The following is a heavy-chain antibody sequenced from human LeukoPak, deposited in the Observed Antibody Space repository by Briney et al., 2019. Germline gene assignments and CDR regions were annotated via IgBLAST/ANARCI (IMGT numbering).Heavy chain of an antibody. CDR2: ITINGGST. Sequence: WGALRLSLSAPAFTFSSSSMHWLRQAPGKGLSYFSLITINGGSTYFPHSVTGRFSLSKANSKNTLYLRMSSLRDEDTAVYYSVKDDSSSGRPFDYWGQGTLVTVSS. J-gene: IGHJ4*02. CDR3: VKDDSSSGRPFDY. CDR1: AFTFSSSS. V-gene: IGHV3-64D*09. D-gene: IGHD6-13*01.